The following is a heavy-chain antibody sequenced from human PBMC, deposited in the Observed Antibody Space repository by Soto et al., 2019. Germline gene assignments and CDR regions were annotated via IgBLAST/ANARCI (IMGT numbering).Heavy chain of an antibody. D-gene: IGHD1-26*01. CDR1: GFIFRSYA. J-gene: IGHJ4*02. V-gene: IGHV3-30*09. Sequence: GGSLRLSCLASGFIFRSYAMHWVRQAPGKGLEWVAVITYDGANGYYADSVRGRFAISRDNSKSTLFLQMNSLRPEDTAVYYCAKDLEPYSGSYTRGGYFDYRRQGPFVTVSS. CDR2: ITYDGANG. CDR3: AKDLEPYSGSYTRGGYFDY.